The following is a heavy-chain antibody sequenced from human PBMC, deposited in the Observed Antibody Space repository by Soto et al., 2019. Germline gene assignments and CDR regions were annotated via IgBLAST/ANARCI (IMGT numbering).Heavy chain of an antibody. Sequence: QVQLQESGPGLVKPLQTLSLTCTVSGGSISSGDYYWSWIRQPPGKGLEWIGYIYYSGSTYYNPSLKSRVTISVDTSKNQFSLKLSSVTAADTAVYYCARFAVYCSGGSCYSWWFDPWGQGTLVTVSS. D-gene: IGHD2-15*01. CDR2: IYYSGST. CDR3: ARFAVYCSGGSCYSWWFDP. J-gene: IGHJ5*02. V-gene: IGHV4-30-4*01. CDR1: GGSISSGDYY.